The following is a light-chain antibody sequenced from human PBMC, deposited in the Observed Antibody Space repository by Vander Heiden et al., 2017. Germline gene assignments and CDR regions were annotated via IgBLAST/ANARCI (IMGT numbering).Light chain of an antibody. Sequence: DIQMTQSPSSVSASVGDGVTITCRASLDISTYLAWYQQKPGKAPKLLIYGTSTLMSDVPSRFRGSGNGTDFTLTISSLQPEDSATYYCQQANGFPPTFGQGTRLEI. V-gene: IGKV1-12*01. J-gene: IGKJ5*01. CDR1: LDISTY. CDR2: GTS. CDR3: QQANGFPPT.